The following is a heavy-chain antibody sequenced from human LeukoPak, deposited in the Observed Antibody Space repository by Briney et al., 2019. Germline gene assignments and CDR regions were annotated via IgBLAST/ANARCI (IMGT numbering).Heavy chain of an antibody. V-gene: IGHV3-21*01. CDR3: ARVPGDTAMATGY. J-gene: IGHJ4*02. CDR2: ISSSSSYI. CDR1: GFTFSSCS. Sequence: GGSLRLSCAASGFTFSSCSMNWVRQAPGKGLEWVSSISSSSSYIYYADSVKGRFTISRDNAKNSLYLQMNSLRAEDTAVYYCARVPGDTAMATGYWGQGTLVTVSS. D-gene: IGHD5-18*01.